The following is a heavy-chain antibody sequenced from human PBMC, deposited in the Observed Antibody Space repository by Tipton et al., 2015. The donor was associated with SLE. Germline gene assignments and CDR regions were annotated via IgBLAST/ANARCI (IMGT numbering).Heavy chain of an antibody. D-gene: IGHD3-10*01. Sequence: LRLSCTVSGGSLNSYYWNWIRLPPGEGLEWIGYIYYREGTNYSPSLKSRVTISLDASKNQLSLKLSSVTAADTAVYYCARHASRRSGSYNEIDYWGQGTLVTVSS. V-gene: IGHV4-59*08. CDR3: ARHASRRSGSYNEIDY. J-gene: IGHJ4*02. CDR1: GGSLNSYY. CDR2: IYYREGT.